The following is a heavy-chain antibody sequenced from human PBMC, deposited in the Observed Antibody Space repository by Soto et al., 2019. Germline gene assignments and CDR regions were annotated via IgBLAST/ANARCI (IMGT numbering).Heavy chain of an antibody. D-gene: IGHD5-18*01. J-gene: IGHJ4*02. CDR1: GGSFSGYY. V-gene: IGHV4-34*01. CDR2: INHSGST. CDR3: ARGRDVSYTAMAKQLKGTYYFDY. Sequence: SETLSLTCAVYGGSFSGYYWSWIRQPPGKGLEWIGEINHSGSTNYNPSLKSRVTISVDTSKNQFSLKLSSVTAADTAVYYCARGRDVSYTAMAKQLKGTYYFDYWGQGTLVTVSS.